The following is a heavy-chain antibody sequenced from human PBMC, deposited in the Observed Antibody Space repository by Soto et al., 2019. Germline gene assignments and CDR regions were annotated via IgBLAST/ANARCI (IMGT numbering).Heavy chain of an antibody. Sequence: VQLLESGGGLVQPGGSLRLSCADSGFTFSSYAMSWVRQAPGKGLEWFSAISGSGGSTYYADSVKGRFTISRDNSKNTLYLQMNSLGAEDTAVYYCAKEGCQFGGSCFVQHWGQGTLVTVSS. V-gene: IGHV3-23*01. J-gene: IGHJ1*01. D-gene: IGHD2-15*01. CDR2: ISGSGGST. CDR3: AKEGCQFGGSCFVQH. CDR1: GFTFSSYA.